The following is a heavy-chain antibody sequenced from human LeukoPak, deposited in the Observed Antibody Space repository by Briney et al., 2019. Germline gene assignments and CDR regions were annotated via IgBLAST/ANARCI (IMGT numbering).Heavy chain of an antibody. V-gene: IGHV4-59*01. CDR1: GGSISSYY. Sequence: KPSETLSLTCTVSGGSISSYYWSWIRQPPGKGLEWICYMYYSGSTNHNPSLKSRVTISVDTSKNQFSLKLSSVTAADTAVYYCARAWATDYFDYWGQGTLVTVSS. CDR3: ARAWATDYFDY. J-gene: IGHJ4*02. CDR2: MYYSGST.